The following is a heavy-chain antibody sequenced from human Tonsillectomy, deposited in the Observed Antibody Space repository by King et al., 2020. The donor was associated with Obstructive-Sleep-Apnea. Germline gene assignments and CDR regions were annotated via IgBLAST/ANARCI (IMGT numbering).Heavy chain of an antibody. CDR1: GYSFTGYW. J-gene: IGHJ4*02. CDR2: IYPGDSYT. CDR3: ARYTYGYFASGFDY. D-gene: IGHD5-18*01. V-gene: IGHV5-51*01. Sequence: VQLVESGAEVKKPGESLKISCKGSGYSFTGYWIGWVRHMPGKGLEWMGIIYPGDSYTRYSPSFQGQVTISADKSTSTGYLQWSSLKASDTAMYYCARYTYGYFASGFDYWGQGTLVTVSS.